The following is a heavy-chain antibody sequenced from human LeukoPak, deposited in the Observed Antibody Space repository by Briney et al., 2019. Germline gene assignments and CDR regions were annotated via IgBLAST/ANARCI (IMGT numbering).Heavy chain of an antibody. CDR1: GYSFTNYY. CDR3: ARTRGYYFDY. V-gene: IGHV1-46*01. J-gene: IGHJ4*02. CDR2: INPSGGST. Sequence: ASVKVSCKASGYSFTNYYMHWVRQAPGQGLECMGMINPSGGSTTYAQKFQGRVTMTRDMSTSTVYMELSSLTSEDTAAYYCARTRGYYFDYWGQGTLVTVSS.